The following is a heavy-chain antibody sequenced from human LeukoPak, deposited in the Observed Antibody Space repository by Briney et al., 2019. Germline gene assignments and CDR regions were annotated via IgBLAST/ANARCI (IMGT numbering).Heavy chain of an antibody. V-gene: IGHV2-5*02. CDR2: IFWDDDK. J-gene: IGHJ4*02. D-gene: IGHD6-19*01. Sequence: SGPTLLKPTQTLTLTCTFSGFSLSTGGVGVGWIRQPPGKALEYLALIFWDDDKRYSPSLKTRLTITKDTSKNQVVLTMTNVDPVDTGTYYCAHAPEYSSGQGVFFGGQGILVTVSS. CDR3: AHAPEYSSGQGVFF. CDR1: GFSLSTGGVG.